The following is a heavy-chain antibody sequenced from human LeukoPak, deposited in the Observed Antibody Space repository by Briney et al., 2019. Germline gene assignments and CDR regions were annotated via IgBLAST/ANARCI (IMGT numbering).Heavy chain of an antibody. CDR2: INQDGSAQ. V-gene: IGHV3-7*01. J-gene: IGHJ4*02. CDR3: ARSAR. CDR1: GFTSGTSW. Sequence: GGSLRLSCAASGFTSGTSWISWVRQAPGKGLEWVANINQDGSAQYYVDSVKGRFTISRDNAKSSLYLQMNSLRAEDTAVYCCARSARWGQGTLVTVTS.